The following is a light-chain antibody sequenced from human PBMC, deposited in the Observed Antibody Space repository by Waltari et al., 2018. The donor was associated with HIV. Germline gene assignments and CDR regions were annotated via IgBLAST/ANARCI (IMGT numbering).Light chain of an antibody. CDR3: ATWDDTLNARV. J-gene: IGLJ2*01. Sequence: QSLLTQPPSVSGAPRQSVTISCSGTSTNIGHNAVNWYQQLPGQPPRLLIYYDTLVPSGVSDRFSGSRSDTSASLAISGLQSEDEADYYWATWDDTLNARVFGGGTRLTVL. V-gene: IGLV1-36*01. CDR2: YDT. CDR1: STNIGHNA.